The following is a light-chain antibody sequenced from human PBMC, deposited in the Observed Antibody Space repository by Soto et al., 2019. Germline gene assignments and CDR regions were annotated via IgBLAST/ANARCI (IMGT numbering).Light chain of an antibody. Sequence: EIVMTQSPSTLSVSPEERATLSCRASHSFSINLAWYQQKPGQAPRLLIYDASSRATGIPDRFSGGGSGTDFTLTFSRLEPEDFAVYYCQQFGSSTFCQGARQEIK. V-gene: IGKV3-20*01. J-gene: IGKJ5*01. CDR2: DAS. CDR3: QQFGSST. CDR1: HSFSIN.